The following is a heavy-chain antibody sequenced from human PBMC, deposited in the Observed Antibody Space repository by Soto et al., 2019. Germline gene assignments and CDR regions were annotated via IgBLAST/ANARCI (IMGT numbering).Heavy chain of an antibody. CDR3: ARGTMTTVTEGWFDP. D-gene: IGHD4-17*01. Sequence: PGESLKISYQTSGCTFTNYWIGWVRQMPGGGLEWLGLIFPRDFDVRYSPSFEGQVTISADRSTATAFLQWRSVEASDSALYFCARGTMTTVTEGWFDPWGQGTLVTVSS. CDR2: IFPRDFDV. CDR1: GCTFTNYW. J-gene: IGHJ5*02. V-gene: IGHV5-51*01.